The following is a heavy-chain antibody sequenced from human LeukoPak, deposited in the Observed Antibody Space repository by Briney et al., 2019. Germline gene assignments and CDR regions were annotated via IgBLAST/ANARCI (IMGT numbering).Heavy chain of an antibody. Sequence: SETLSLTCTVSGGSINSYYWSWIRQPAGKGLEWIGRIYTSGSTDYNPSLKSRVTMSVDTSKNQFSLRLISVTAADTAVYYCARVRNYGGNSIFDYWGQGTLVTVSS. V-gene: IGHV4-4*07. CDR1: GGSINSYY. D-gene: IGHD4-23*01. CDR3: ARVRNYGGNSIFDY. CDR2: IYTSGST. J-gene: IGHJ4*02.